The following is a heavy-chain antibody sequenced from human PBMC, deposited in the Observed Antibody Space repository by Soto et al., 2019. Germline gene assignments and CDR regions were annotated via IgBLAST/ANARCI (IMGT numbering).Heavy chain of an antibody. V-gene: IGHV3-30*18. CDR3: AKEKPFTGRGYHFDF. Sequence: GGSLRLSCAASGFTFSSYGMHWVRQVPGKGLEWVAVISYDGRYKNYAESVRGRFTISRDNSKNTLYLEVNSLGAEDTALYYCAKEKPFTGRGYHFDFWGQGTLVTVSS. J-gene: IGHJ4*02. CDR2: ISYDGRYK. CDR1: GFTFSSYG. D-gene: IGHD3-3*01.